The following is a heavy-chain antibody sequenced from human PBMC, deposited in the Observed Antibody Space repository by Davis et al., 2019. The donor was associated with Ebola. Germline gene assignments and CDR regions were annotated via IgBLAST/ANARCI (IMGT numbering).Heavy chain of an antibody. J-gene: IGHJ4*02. Sequence: GESLKISCAASGFSFSGYDMSWVRQAPGKGLEWVSIISGSGGRKYYADSVKGRFTISRDNSKNTLYLQMNSLRADDTAVYYCAKAPYDSSGYYGYYFDYWGQGTLVTVSS. CDR2: ISGSGGRK. CDR3: AKAPYDSSGYYGYYFDY. V-gene: IGHV3-23*01. CDR1: GFSFSGYD. D-gene: IGHD3-22*01.